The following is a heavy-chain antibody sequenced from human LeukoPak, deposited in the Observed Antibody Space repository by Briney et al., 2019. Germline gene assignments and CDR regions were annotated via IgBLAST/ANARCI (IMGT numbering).Heavy chain of an antibody. D-gene: IGHD4-17*01. CDR3: ARGGDYHPYDY. V-gene: IGHV4-4*07. CDR1: GGSISSYY. CDR2: IYTSGST. Sequence: SETLSLTCSVSGGSISSYYWTWIRQPAGKGLEWIGRIYTSGSTNYNPSLKSRVTLSLDTSKNQFPLKLSSVTAADTAVYYCARGGDYHPYDYWGQGTLVTVSS. J-gene: IGHJ4*02.